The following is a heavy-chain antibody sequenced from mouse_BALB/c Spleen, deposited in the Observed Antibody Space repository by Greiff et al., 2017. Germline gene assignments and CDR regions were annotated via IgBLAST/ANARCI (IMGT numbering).Heavy chain of an antibody. CDR2: IDPSDSYT. CDR1: GYTFTSYW. CDR3: TRLVGNYGLYAMDY. J-gene: IGHJ4*01. D-gene: IGHD2-1*01. Sequence: QVHVKQPGAELVKPGASVKMSCKASGYTFTSYWMHWVKQRPGQGLEWIGVIDPSDSYTSYNQKFKGKATLTVDTSSSTAYMQLSSLTSEDSAVYYCTRLVGNYGLYAMDYWGQGTSVTVSS. V-gene: IGHV1S127*01.